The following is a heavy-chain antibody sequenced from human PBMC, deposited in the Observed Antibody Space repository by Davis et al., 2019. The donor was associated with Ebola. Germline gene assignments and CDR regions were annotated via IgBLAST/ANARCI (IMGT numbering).Heavy chain of an antibody. CDR3: TRGSLYYYDSSGPGAFDI. Sequence: GESLKISCTTSGFNFGDYAMSWFRQAPGKGLEWVAFIRSKAYGGTTEYAASVKGRFTISRDDSKSIAYLQMNSLKTEDTAVYYCTRGSLYYYDSSGPGAFDIWGQGTMVTVSS. D-gene: IGHD3-22*01. J-gene: IGHJ3*02. CDR1: GFNFGDYA. CDR2: IRSKAYGGTT. V-gene: IGHV3-49*03.